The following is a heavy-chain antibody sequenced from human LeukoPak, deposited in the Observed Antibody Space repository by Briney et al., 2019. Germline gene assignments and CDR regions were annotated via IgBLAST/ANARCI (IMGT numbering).Heavy chain of an antibody. CDR2: ISSSGSST. D-gene: IGHD4-17*01. J-gene: IGHJ4*02. CDR1: GFTFNNYA. V-gene: IGHV3-23*01. CDR3: ARGAYGDYDY. Sequence: GGSLRLSCAASGFTFNNYALSWVRQAPGKGLEWVSAISSSGSSTYYADSVKGRFTISRDNSKNTLYLQMNSLRAEDTAAYYCARGAYGDYDYWGQGTLVTVSS.